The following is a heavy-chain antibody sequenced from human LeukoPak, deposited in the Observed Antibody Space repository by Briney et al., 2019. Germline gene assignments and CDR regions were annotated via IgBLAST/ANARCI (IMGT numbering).Heavy chain of an antibody. V-gene: IGHV4-34*01. D-gene: IGHD3-10*01. CDR3: ARHRPLLWFGGLLSHPYYFDY. J-gene: IGHJ4*02. CDR1: GGSLSGYY. CDR2: INHSGST. Sequence: SETLSLTCAVYGGSLSGYYWSWIRQPRGKGLEWIGEINHSGSTNYNPSLKSRVTISVDTSKNQFSLKLSSVTAADTAVYYCARHRPLLWFGGLLSHPYYFDYWGQGTLVTVSS.